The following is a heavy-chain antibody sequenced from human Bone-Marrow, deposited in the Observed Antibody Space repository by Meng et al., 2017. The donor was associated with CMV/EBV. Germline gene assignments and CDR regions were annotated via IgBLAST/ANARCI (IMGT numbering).Heavy chain of an antibody. J-gene: IGHJ5*02. CDR1: TFNGYY. D-gene: IGHD2-2*02. V-gene: IGHV1-2*02. CDR3: ARSPCSSTSCYIVNWFDP. Sequence: TFNGYYMNWVRQAPGQGLEWMGWINPNSGGTNYAQKFQGRVTMTRDTSISTAYMELSRLRSDDTAVYYCARSPCSSTSCYIVNWFDPWGQGTLVTVSS. CDR2: INPNSGGT.